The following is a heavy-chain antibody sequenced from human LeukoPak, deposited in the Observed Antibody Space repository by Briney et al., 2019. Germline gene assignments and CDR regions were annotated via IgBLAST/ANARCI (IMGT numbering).Heavy chain of an antibody. Sequence: GGSLRLSCAASGFTFSSYAMSWVRQAPGKGLEWVSAISGSGGSTYYADSVKGRFTISRDNSKNTLYLQMNSLRAEDTAVYYCAKYYLPMTTVTTNFDYWGQGTLVTVSS. CDR1: GFTFSSYA. J-gene: IGHJ4*02. V-gene: IGHV3-23*01. CDR3: AKYYLPMTTVTTNFDY. D-gene: IGHD4-17*01. CDR2: ISGSGGST.